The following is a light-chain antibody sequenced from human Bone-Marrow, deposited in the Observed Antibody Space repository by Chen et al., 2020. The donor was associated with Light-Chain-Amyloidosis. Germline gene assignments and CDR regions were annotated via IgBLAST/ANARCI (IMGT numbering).Light chain of an antibody. CDR1: QSVSSN. J-gene: IGKJ2*01. CDR2: GAS. CDR3: QQYNNWPYT. Sequence: EIVMTQSPATLSVSPGERATLSCRASQSVSSNLAWYQQTPGQAPRLLIYGASTRATGIPARFSGSGYGTEFTLTISSLQSEDFAVYYCQQYNNWPYTFGQGTKLEIK. V-gene: IGKV3-15*01.